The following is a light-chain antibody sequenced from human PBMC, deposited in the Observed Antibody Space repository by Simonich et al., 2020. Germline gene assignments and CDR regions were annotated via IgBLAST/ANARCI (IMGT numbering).Light chain of an antibody. CDR2: GAS. CDR3: QQYNNWPPYT. CDR1: QSVSSN. V-gene: IGKV3-15*01. J-gene: IGKJ2*01. Sequence: EIVLTQSPATLSLSPGERATLSCRASQSVSSNLAWYQQKPGHAPRLLIYGASTRATVIPARFSGSGSGTEFTLTISSLQSEDFAVYYCQQYNNWPPYTFGQGTKLEIK.